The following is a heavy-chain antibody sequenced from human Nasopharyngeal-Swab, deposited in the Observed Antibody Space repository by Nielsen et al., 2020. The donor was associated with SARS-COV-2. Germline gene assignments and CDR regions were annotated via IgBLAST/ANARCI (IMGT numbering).Heavy chain of an antibody. V-gene: IGHV4-34*01. D-gene: IGHD2-15*01. CDR2: INHRGST. Sequence: WIRPPPGKGLEWIGEINHRGSTNYNPSLKRRVTIPVDTSKNQFSLQVSSVTAADTAVYYCAREYCSGGSCYIHYFDYWGQGTLVTVSS. CDR3: AREYCSGGSCYIHYFDY. J-gene: IGHJ4*02.